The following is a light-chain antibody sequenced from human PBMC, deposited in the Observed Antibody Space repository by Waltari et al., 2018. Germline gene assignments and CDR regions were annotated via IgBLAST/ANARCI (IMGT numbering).Light chain of an antibody. J-gene: IGLJ2*01. Sequence: QSVLTQPPSVSAAPGQRITISCPGSSPNIGNNYVSWYQQLPGTAPKLLIYDNDKRPSGIPDRFSGSKSGTSATLGITGLRTGDEADYYCGTWDSSLTSVLFGGGTKLTVL. CDR2: DND. CDR3: GTWDSSLTSVL. CDR1: SPNIGNNY. V-gene: IGLV1-51*01.